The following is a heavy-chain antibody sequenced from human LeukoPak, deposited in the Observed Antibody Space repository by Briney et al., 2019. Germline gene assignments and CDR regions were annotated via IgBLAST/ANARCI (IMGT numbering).Heavy chain of an antibody. J-gene: IGHJ6*03. CDR2: INTSGST. Sequence: SQTLSLTCTVSGGSISSGNYFWSWIRQPAGQGLEGIGRINTSGSTNFDPSLKSRLTMSVDTSKNQFSLKLSSVTAADTAVYYCARERVVVITYYYYNMDVWGKGTTVTVSS. CDR1: GGSISSGNYF. CDR3: ARERVVVITYYYYNMDV. V-gene: IGHV4-61*02. D-gene: IGHD3-22*01.